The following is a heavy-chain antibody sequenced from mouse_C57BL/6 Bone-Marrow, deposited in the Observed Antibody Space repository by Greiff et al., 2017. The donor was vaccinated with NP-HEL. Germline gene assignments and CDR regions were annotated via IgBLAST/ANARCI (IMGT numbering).Heavy chain of an antibody. J-gene: IGHJ3*01. V-gene: IGHV5-17*01. CDR3: ASPARKTGTWFAY. Sequence: EVQGVESGGGLVKPGGSLKLSCAASGFTFSDYGMHWVRQAPEKGLEWVAYISSGSSTIYYADTVKGRFTISRDNAKNTLFLQMTSLRSEDTAMYYCASPARKTGTWFAYWGQGTLVTVSA. CDR2: ISSGSSTI. D-gene: IGHD4-1*01. CDR1: GFTFSDYG.